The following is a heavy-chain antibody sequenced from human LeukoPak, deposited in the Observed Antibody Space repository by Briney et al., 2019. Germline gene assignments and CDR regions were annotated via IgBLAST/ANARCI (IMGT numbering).Heavy chain of an antibody. V-gene: IGHV4-4*07. CDR1: GGSISSYY. Sequence: SETLSLTCTVSGGSISSYYWSWIRQPAGKGLEWIGRIYTSGSTNYNPSLKGRVTMSVDTSKNQFSLKLSSVTAADTAVYYCARVDSSGWYRYYFDYWGQGTLVTVSS. CDR3: ARVDSSGWYRYYFDY. J-gene: IGHJ4*02. D-gene: IGHD6-19*01. CDR2: IYTSGST.